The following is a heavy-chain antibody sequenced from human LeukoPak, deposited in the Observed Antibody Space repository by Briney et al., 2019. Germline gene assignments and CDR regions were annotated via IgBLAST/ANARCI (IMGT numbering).Heavy chain of an antibody. D-gene: IGHD4-23*01. CDR1: GGSVSNSNYC. CDR3: ARPLDCNYGGTAFDI. CDR2: IDYSGSP. Sequence: SETLSLTCTVSGGSVSNSNYCWGWIRQPPGKQLEWIGSIDYSGSPLYNPSLKSRVTISVDTSKNQLSLKLSSVTAADTAVYYCARPLDCNYGGTAFDIWGQGTMVTVSS. V-gene: IGHV4-39*01. J-gene: IGHJ3*02.